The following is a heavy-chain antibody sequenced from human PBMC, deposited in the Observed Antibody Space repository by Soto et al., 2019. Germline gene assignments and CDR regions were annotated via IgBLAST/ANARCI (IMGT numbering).Heavy chain of an antibody. V-gene: IGHV3-73*01. CDR2: IRTKANSYAT. J-gene: IGHJ5*02. CDR1: GFIFSGSA. D-gene: IGHD2-15*01. CDR3: TGAYCSGGSCYIENWFDP. Sequence: GGSLRLSCAASGFIFSGSAMHWVRQASGKGLEWVGRIRTKANSYATTYAESVKGRFTISRDDSKNTAYLQMNSLKTVDTAVYYCTGAYCSGGSCYIENWFDPWGQGT.